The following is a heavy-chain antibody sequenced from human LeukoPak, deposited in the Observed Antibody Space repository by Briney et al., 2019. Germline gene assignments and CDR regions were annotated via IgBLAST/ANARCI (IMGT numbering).Heavy chain of an antibody. CDR3: ARDSNYNYWSGSGY. Sequence: GGSLRLSCAASGFTFSSYSMNWVRQAPGKGLEWVSSISISSVYTYYTDSVKGRFSISRDNAKNSLFLQMNSLRAEDTAVYYCARDSNYNYWSGSGYWGQGTPVTVSS. D-gene: IGHD3-3*01. CDR2: ISISSVYT. CDR1: GFTFSSYS. V-gene: IGHV3-21*01. J-gene: IGHJ4*02.